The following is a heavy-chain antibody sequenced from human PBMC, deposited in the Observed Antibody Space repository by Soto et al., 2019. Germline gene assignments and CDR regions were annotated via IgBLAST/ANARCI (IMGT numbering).Heavy chain of an antibody. CDR1: GDAISRIDYY. D-gene: IGHD4-17*01. CDR3: AREGQTTDAFDI. J-gene: IGHJ3*02. CDR2: IYYSGST. V-gene: IGHV4-61*08. Sequence: ASETLSLTCTVSGDAISRIDYYWSWIRQPPGKGLEWIGYIYYSGSTNYNPSLKSRVTISVDTSKNQFSLKLSSVTAADTAVYYCAREGQTTDAFDIWGQGTMVTVSS.